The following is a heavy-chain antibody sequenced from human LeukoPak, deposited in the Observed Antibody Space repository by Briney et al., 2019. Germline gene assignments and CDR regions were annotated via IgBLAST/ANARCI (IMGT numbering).Heavy chain of an antibody. D-gene: IGHD6-19*01. CDR1: GYTFTSYA. Sequence: ASVKVSCKASGYTFTSYAMHWVRQAPGQRLEWMGWINAGNGNTKYSQKFQGRVTITRDTSASTAYMELSSLRSEDTAVYYCARASPLAVALDYWGQGTLVTVSS. CDR3: ARASPLAVALDY. V-gene: IGHV1-3*01. CDR2: INAGNGNT. J-gene: IGHJ4*02.